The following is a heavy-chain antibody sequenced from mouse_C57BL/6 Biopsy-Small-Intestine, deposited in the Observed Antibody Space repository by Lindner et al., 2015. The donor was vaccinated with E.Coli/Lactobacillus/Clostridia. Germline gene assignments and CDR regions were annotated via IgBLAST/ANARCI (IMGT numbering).Heavy chain of an antibody. Sequence: VQLQESGPELVKPGTSVKISCKASGYSSTSYYIHWVKQRPGQGLEWIGWIYPGSGNTKYSAKFKDKATLTADTSSSTAYMHLSSLTSEDSAVYYCARSGLTDYFDYWGQGTTLTVSS. J-gene: IGHJ2*01. D-gene: IGHD3-1*01. CDR2: IYPGSGNT. CDR1: GYSSTSYY. CDR3: ARSGLTDYFDY. V-gene: IGHV1-66*01.